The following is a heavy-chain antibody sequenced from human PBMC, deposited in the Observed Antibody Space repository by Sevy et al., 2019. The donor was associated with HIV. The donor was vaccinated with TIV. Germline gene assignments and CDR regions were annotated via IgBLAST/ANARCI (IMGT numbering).Heavy chain of an antibody. Sequence: GGSLRLSCKASGFSFTDFWMQWVRQVPGKGPEWVANINQDGSEMYYVDSVKGRFTISRDNAESALYLQMHGLRSEDAATYFCARCYFDLWGQGTVVTVSS. V-gene: IGHV3-7*01. J-gene: IGHJ4*02. CDR2: INQDGSEM. CDR1: GFSFTDFW. CDR3: ARCYFDL.